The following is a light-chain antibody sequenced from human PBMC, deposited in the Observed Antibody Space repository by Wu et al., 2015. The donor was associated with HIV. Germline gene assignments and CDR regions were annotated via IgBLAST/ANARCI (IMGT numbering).Light chain of an antibody. CDR3: QQRNNWPLT. CDR1: QTVTNY. CDR2: DTS. V-gene: IGKV3-11*01. J-gene: IGKJ4*01. Sequence: IYLTQSPVTLSLSPGGRATLSCKASQTVTNYLAWYQVRPGQPPRLLIYDTSNRAPGVSVRFSGSGSMTDFILTITDLQPEDSAYYFCQQRNNWPLTFGEGTKLEI.